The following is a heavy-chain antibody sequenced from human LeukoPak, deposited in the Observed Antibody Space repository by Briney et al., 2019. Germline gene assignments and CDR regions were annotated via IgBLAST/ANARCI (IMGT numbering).Heavy chain of an antibody. CDR1: GGFISSYY. V-gene: IGHV4-4*07. CDR3: ARRASYANAFDI. D-gene: IGHD2/OR15-2a*01. Sequence: SETLSLTCTVSGGFISSYYWSWIRQPAGKGLEWIGRIYSSGSTNYNPSLKSRVTISVDTSKNQFSLKLSSVTAADTAVYYCARRASYANAFDIWGQGTMVTASS. J-gene: IGHJ3*02. CDR2: IYSSGST.